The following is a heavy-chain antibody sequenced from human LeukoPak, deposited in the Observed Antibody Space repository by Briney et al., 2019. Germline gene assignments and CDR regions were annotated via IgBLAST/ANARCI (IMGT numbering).Heavy chain of an antibody. Sequence: PSETLSLTCTVSGGSISNYYWSWIRQPPGRGLEWIGYIHYSGATDYNPSLKSRVTISIDTSKNQASLKLTSVTAADTAVYYCTRKGEHYYDSGKLWPAWFDLWGQGTLVTAPS. CDR1: GGSISNYY. D-gene: IGHD3-10*01. J-gene: IGHJ5*02. CDR2: IHYSGAT. V-gene: IGHV4-59*13. CDR3: TRKGEHYYDSGKLWPAWFDL.